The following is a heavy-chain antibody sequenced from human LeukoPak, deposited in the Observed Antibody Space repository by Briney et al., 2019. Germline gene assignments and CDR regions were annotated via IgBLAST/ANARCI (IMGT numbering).Heavy chain of an antibody. D-gene: IGHD2-15*01. CDR2: IYYSGST. CDR3: ARILQYCSGGSCSN. CDR1: GGSISSSSYY. V-gene: IGHV4-39*07. Sequence: SETLSLTCTVSGGSISSSSYYWGWIRQPPGKGLEWIGSIYYSGSTYYNPSLKSRVTISVDTSKNQFSLKLSSVTAADTAVYYCARILQYCSGGSCSNWGQGTLVTVSS. J-gene: IGHJ4*02.